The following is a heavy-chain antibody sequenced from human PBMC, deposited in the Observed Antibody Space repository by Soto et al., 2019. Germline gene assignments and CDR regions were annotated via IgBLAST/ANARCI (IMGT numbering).Heavy chain of an antibody. CDR1: GYTFTGYY. V-gene: IGHV1-2*04. D-gene: IGHD6-13*01. Sequence: ASVKVSCKASGYTFTGYYMHWVRQAPGQGLEWMGWINPNSGGTNYAQKFQGWVTMTRDTSISTAYMELSRLRSDDTAVYYCAREGYSSSWSLDVWGQGTTVTAP. J-gene: IGHJ6*02. CDR3: AREGYSSSWSLDV. CDR2: INPNSGGT.